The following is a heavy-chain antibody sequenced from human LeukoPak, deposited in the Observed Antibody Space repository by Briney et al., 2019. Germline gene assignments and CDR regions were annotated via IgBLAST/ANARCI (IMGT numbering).Heavy chain of an antibody. V-gene: IGHV4-31*03. Sequence: SETPSLTCTVSGGSISTGGYYWSWIRQHPGKGLEYIGYIYYRGSTYYSPSLKSRLTISLDTPNNQFSLKLRSVTAADTAVYYCARATDYGDSYYFDHWGQGTPVTVSS. CDR2: IYYRGST. J-gene: IGHJ4*02. D-gene: IGHD4/OR15-4a*01. CDR1: GGSISTGGYY. CDR3: ARATDYGDSYYFDH.